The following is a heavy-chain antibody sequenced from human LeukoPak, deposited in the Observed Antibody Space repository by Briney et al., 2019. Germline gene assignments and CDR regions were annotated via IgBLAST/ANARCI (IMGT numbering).Heavy chain of an antibody. CDR2: INPNSGDA. CDR1: GYTFTVHY. J-gene: IGHJ4*02. CDR3: ARDKGSGCLPFDF. Sequence: ASVKVSCKASGYTFTVHYIHWVRQAPGQGPEWMGWINPNSGDANYPQKFQGRVTMTRDTSISTAYMEMSSLRSDDTAVYFCARDKGSGCLPFDFWGQGTLVTVS. V-gene: IGHV1-2*02. D-gene: IGHD5-12*01.